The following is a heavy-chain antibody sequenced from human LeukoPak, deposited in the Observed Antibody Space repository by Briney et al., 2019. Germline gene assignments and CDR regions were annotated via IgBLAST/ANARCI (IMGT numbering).Heavy chain of an antibody. CDR2: IYYSGST. V-gene: IGHV4-39*01. J-gene: IGHJ5*02. CDR1: DGSISSSSYY. D-gene: IGHD6-19*01. CDR3: ARPRSSGWTPQFDP. Sequence: SETLSLTCTVSDGSISSSSYYWGWIRQPPGKGLEWIGSIYYSGSTYYNPSLKSRVTISVDTSKNQFSLKLSSVTAADTAVYYCARPRSSGWTPQFDPWGQGTLVTVSS.